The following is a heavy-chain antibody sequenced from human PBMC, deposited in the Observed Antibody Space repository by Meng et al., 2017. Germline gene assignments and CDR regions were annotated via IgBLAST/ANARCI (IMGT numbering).Heavy chain of an antibody. CDR3: ARGRVVNWFDP. CDR2: IYYSGST. J-gene: IGHJ5*02. CDR1: GGSISSSNW. D-gene: IGHD2-15*01. Sequence: VHFQEAGQGLVNPSGTLSLTCAVSGGSISSSNWWSWVRQPPGKGLEWIGSIYYSGSTYYNPPLKSRVTISVDTSKNQFSLKLSSVTAADTAVYYCARGRVVNWFDPWGQGTLVTVSS. V-gene: IGHV4-4*02.